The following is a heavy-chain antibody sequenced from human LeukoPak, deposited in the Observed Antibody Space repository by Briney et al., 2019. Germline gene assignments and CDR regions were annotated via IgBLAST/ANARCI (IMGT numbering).Heavy chain of an antibody. CDR2: MNPNSGGT. CDR3: ARDLTYYAFDY. J-gene: IGHJ4*02. CDR1: GYTFTSYD. D-gene: IGHD3-10*01. V-gene: IGHV1-2*04. Sequence: ASVKVSCKASGYTFTSYDINWVRQATGQGLEWMGWMNPNSGGTNYAQKFQGWVTMTTDTSTSTAYMELRSLRSDDTAVYYCARDLTYYAFDYWGQGTLVTVSS.